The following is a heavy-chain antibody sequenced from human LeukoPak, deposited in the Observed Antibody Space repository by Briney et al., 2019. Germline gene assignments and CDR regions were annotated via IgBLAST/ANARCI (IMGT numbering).Heavy chain of an antibody. D-gene: IGHD3-9*01. V-gene: IGHV4-61*02. CDR1: GGSISSGSYY. CDR2: IYTSGST. J-gene: IGHJ6*03. Sequence: SQTLSLTCTVSGGSISSGSYYWSWIRQPARKGLECIGRIYTSGSTNYNPSLKSRVTISVDTSKNQFSLKLSSVTAADTAVYYCARDPTYYDILTGYYYYMDVWGKGTTVTVSS. CDR3: ARDPTYYDILTGYYYYMDV.